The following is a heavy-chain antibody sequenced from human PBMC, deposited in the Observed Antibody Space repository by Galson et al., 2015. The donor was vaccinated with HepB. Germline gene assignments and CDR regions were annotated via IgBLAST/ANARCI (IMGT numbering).Heavy chain of an antibody. CDR2: INSDGSST. D-gene: IGHD2-21*02. CDR3: ARADIVVVTGVDY. Sequence: SLRLSCAASGFTFSSYWMHWVRQAPGKGLVWVSRINSDGSSTSYADSVKGRFTISRDNAKNTLYLQMNSLRAEDTAVYYCARADIVVVTGVDYWGQGTLVTVSS. J-gene: IGHJ4*02. CDR1: GFTFSSYW. V-gene: IGHV3-74*01.